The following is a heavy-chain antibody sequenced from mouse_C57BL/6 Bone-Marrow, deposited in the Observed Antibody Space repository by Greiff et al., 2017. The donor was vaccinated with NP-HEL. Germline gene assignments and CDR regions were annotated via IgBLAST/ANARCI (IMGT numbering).Heavy chain of an antibody. CDR3: ARGDSPFYAMDY. V-gene: IGHV1-55*01. Sequence: QVQLQQPGAELVKPGASVKMSCKASGYTFTSYWITWVKQRPGPGLEWIGDIYPGSGSTNYNEKFKSKATLTVDTSSSTAYMQLSSLTSEDSAVYYSARGDSPFYAMDYWGQGTSVTVSS. D-gene: IGHD3-3*01. J-gene: IGHJ4*01. CDR2: IYPGSGST. CDR1: GYTFTSYW.